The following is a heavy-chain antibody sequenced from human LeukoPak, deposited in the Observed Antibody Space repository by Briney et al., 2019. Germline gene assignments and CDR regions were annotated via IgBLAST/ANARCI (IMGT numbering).Heavy chain of an antibody. Sequence: GGSLRLSCAASGFTFSNAWMSWVRQAPGKGLEWVSVIYSGGSTYYADSVKGRFTISRDNSKNTLYLQMNSLRAEDTAVYYCARDSGPRGSAIWGQGTMVTVSS. CDR1: GFTFSNAW. CDR3: ARDSGPRGSAI. CDR2: IYSGGST. D-gene: IGHD1-26*01. J-gene: IGHJ3*02. V-gene: IGHV3-53*01.